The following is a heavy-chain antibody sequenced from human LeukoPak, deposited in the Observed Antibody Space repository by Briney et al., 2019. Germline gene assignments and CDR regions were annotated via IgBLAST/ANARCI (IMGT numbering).Heavy chain of an antibody. D-gene: IGHD2-8*01. CDR3: ARDLYGSATAD. V-gene: IGHV4-39*07. Sequence: PSETLSLTCTVSGGSISTSSYFWGWIRQPPGKGLEWIGSIYYSGITFYNPSLKSRLTISVDTSKNQFSLKLSSVTAADTAVYYCARDLYGSATADWGQGTLVTVSS. CDR2: IYYSGIT. J-gene: IGHJ4*02. CDR1: GGSISTSSYF.